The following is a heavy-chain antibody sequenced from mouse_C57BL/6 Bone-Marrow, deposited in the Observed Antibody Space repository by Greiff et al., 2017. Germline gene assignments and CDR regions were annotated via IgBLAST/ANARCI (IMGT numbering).Heavy chain of an antibody. CDR2: IDPENGDT. CDR3: TTFYVSSYAGFAY. CDR1: GFNIKDDY. D-gene: IGHD1-1*01. V-gene: IGHV14-4*01. J-gene: IGHJ3*01. Sequence: EVQLQQSGAELVRPGASVKLSCTASGFNIKDDYMHWVKQRPEQGLEWIGWIDPENGDTEYASKFQGKATITADTSSNTAYLQLSSLTSEDTAVYYCTTFYVSSYAGFAYWGQGTLVTVAA.